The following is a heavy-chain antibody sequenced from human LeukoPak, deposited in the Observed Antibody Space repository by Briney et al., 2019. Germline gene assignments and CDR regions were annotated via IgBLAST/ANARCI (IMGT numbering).Heavy chain of an antibody. CDR1: GYSFTTYW. V-gene: IGHV5-51*01. D-gene: IGHD4-17*01. J-gene: IGHJ4*02. CDR2: IYPGDSDT. Sequence: GESLKISCKGSGYSFTTYWIAWVRQMPGKGLEWMGFIYPGDSDTRYSPSFQGQVTISADKSISTAYLQWSSLKASDTAMYYCARLTDMDYGDWGIDYWGQGTLVTVSS. CDR3: ARLTDMDYGDWGIDY.